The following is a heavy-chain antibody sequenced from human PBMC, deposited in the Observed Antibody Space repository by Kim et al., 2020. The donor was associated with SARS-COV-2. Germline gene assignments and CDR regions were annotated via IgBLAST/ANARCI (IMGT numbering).Heavy chain of an antibody. CDR2: INHSGST. J-gene: IGHJ4*02. CDR1: GGSFSGYY. CDR3: ARQNYYEYIWGSYRYSHFDY. Sequence: SETLSLTCAVYGGSFSGYYWSWIRQPPGKGLEWIGEINHSGSTNYNPSLKSRVTISVDTSKNQFSLRLSSVTAADTAVYYCARQNYYEYIWGSYRYSHFDYWGQGTLVTVSS. D-gene: IGHD3-16*02. V-gene: IGHV4-34*01.